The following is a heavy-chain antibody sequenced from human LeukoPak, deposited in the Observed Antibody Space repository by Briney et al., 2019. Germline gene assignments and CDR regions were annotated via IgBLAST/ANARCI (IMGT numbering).Heavy chain of an antibody. D-gene: IGHD6-19*01. CDR3: ARDKGSGWYSDY. V-gene: IGHV1-18*01. J-gene: IGHJ4*02. CDR2: ISAYNGNT. Sequence: ASVKVSCKASCYTFTSYGISWVRQAPGQGLEWMGWISAYNGNTNYPQKLQGRVTMTTDTSTSTAYMELRSLRSDDTAVYYCARDKGSGWYSDYWGQGTLVTVSS. CDR1: CYTFTSYG.